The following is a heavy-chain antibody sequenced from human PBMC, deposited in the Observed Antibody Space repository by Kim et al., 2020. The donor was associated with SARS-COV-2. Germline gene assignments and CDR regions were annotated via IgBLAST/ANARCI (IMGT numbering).Heavy chain of an antibody. CDR2: IRQDGVDK. J-gene: IGHJ4*02. V-gene: IGHV3-7*01. Sequence: GGSLRLSCAASGFTFSSYWMSWVRQAPGKGLEWVAYIRQDGVDKIHVDSVKGRFTISRDNAKKSLYLQMNSLSAEDTAVYYCARKGEPGGQGTLVAVSS. CDR3: ARKGEP. CDR1: GFTFSSYW. D-gene: IGHD3-16*01.